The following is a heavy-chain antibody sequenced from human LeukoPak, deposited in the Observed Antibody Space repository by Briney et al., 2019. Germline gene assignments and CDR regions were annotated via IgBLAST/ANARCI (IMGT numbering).Heavy chain of an antibody. CDR2: ISAYNGNT. CDR3: ARDLAVRGGMYAHAEYFPH. Sequence: GASVRVSCKAPGYTFTSYGISWVRQAPGQGLEWMGWISAYNGNTNYAQKLQGRVTMTTVTSTSTAYMELRSLRSDDTAVYYCARDLAVRGGMYAHAEYFPHWAQGTQATVSS. V-gene: IGHV1-18*01. CDR1: GYTFTSYG. J-gene: IGHJ1*01. D-gene: IGHD2-8*01.